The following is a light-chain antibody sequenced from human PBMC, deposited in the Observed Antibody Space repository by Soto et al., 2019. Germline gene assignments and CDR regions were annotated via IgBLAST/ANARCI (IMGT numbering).Light chain of an antibody. Sequence: DIVMTQSPDSLAVSLGERATINCKSSQRVLYSSNNKNYLAWYQQKPGQPPKLLIYWASTRESGVPDRFSGSGSGTGFTLTISSRQADDVAVYYCQQYFSTPLTFGGGTKVEIK. CDR2: WAS. CDR3: QQYFSTPLT. CDR1: QRVLYSSNNKNY. J-gene: IGKJ4*01. V-gene: IGKV4-1*01.